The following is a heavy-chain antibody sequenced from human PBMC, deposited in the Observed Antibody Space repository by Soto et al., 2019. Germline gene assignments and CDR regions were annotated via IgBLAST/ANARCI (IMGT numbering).Heavy chain of an antibody. J-gene: IGHJ6*02. CDR2: IYYSGET. D-gene: IGHD3-10*01. CDR3: ARDQGGEFLEGSGMDV. CDR1: GDSISRYY. Sequence: QVQLQESGPGLVKPSETLSLTCTVSGDSISRYYWSWIRLSPGKGLEWIGYIYYSGETNYNPSVKSRVTMSVDRTKSQFSLELSSVTAADTAVYYCARDQGGEFLEGSGMDVWGQGTTITVSS. V-gene: IGHV4-59*01.